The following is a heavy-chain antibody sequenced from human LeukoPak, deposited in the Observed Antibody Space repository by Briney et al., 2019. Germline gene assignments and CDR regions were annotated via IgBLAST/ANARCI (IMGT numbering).Heavy chain of an antibody. CDR3: ARGTLGKGTGEKIYYYHYYMDV. D-gene: IGHD3/OR15-3a*01. J-gene: IGHJ6*03. CDR1: GYTFTSYY. CDR2: INPSGGST. Sequence: GASVKVSCTAPGYTFTSYYMHWVRQAPGQGLEWWGIINPSGGSTSYANKFQGRSTMTRDTSTSTVYMELSSLRSEDTAVYYCARGTLGKGTGEKIYYYHYYMDVWGKGTTVTVSS. V-gene: IGHV1-46*01.